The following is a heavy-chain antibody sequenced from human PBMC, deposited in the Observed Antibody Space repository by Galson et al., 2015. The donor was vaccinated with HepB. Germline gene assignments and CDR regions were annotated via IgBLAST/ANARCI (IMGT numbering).Heavy chain of an antibody. CDR1: GFTFSSYA. V-gene: IGHV3-15*01. D-gene: IGHD2-15*01. Sequence: SLRLSCAASGFTFSSYAMSWVRQAPGKGLEWVGRIKSKTDGGTTDYAAPVKGRFTISRDDSKNTLYLQMNSLKTEDTAVYYCRGTLGYCSGGSCSNDAFDIWGQGTMVTVSS. CDR2: IKSKTDGGTT. CDR3: RGTLGYCSGGSCSNDAFDI. J-gene: IGHJ3*02.